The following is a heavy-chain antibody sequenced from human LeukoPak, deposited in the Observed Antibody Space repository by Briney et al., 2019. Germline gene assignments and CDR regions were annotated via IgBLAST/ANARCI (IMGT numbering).Heavy chain of an antibody. CDR3: AFSGMGGYFDY. Sequence: ASVKVSCKASGYTFTSYYMHWVRQDPGQGLEWMGIINPSGGSTSYAQKFQGRVTMTRDTSTSTVYMELSSLRSEDTAVYYCAFSGMGGYFDYWGQGTLVTVSS. J-gene: IGHJ4*02. D-gene: IGHD1-26*01. V-gene: IGHV1-46*01. CDR2: INPSGGST. CDR1: GYTFTSYY.